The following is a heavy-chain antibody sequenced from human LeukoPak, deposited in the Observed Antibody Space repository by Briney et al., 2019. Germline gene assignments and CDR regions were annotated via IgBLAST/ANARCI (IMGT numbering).Heavy chain of an antibody. CDR3: ARQIWRSDRNYFDY. V-gene: IGHV4-39*01. D-gene: IGHD3-16*02. CDR2: VYHSGST. J-gene: IGHJ4*02. Sequence: PGGSLRLSCAASGFTSSSYALNWVRQAPGKGLEWIGSVYHSGSTYHTPSLKSRVTISVDTSNNRFSLKLNSVTAADTAVYYCARQIWRSDRNYFDYWGQGTLVIASS. CDR1: GFTSSSYA.